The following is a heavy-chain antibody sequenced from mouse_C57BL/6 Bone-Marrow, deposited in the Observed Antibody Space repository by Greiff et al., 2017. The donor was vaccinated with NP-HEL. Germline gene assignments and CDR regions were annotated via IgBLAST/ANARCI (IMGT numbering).Heavy chain of an antibody. CDR2: IDTENGDT. J-gene: IGHJ3*01. CDR1: GFNIKDDY. CDR3: TALFGSSPY. Sequence: EVQLQQSGAELVRPGASVKLSCTASGFNIKDDYMHWVKQRPEQGLEWIGWIDTENGDTEYASKFQGKATLTADTSSNTAYLQLSSLTSEYTAVYYCTALFGSSPYWGQGTLVTVSA. V-gene: IGHV14-4*01. D-gene: IGHD1-1*01.